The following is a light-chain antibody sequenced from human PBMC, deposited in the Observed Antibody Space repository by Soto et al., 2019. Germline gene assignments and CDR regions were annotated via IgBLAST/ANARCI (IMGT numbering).Light chain of an antibody. J-gene: IGKJ3*01. Sequence: DIQMTQSPSSLSAFVGDTVTINCRATDSIDRYLNWYQQKPGQAPRVLNTAASTLESGVPSRFSGSGSETYITLTINQLQPVDFATYYRQHPCNVPFTFGPGTKVAIK. CDR1: DSIDRY. CDR3: QHPCNVPFT. CDR2: AAS. V-gene: IGKV1-39*01.